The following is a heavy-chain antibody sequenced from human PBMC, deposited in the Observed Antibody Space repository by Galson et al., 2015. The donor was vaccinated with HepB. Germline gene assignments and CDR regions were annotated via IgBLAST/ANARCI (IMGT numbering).Heavy chain of an antibody. CDR1: EFTFSSYW. CDR3: ARDKDGSPDD. CDR2: IKNKANTYAT. D-gene: IGHD1-26*01. Sequence: SLRLSCAASEFTFSSYWMHWVRQAPGKGLEWVGRIKNKANTYATQNAASVTGRFTISRDDSKNSLYLQMNSLKTEDTAVYYCARDKDGSPDDWGQGTLVTVSS. V-gene: IGHV3-72*01. J-gene: IGHJ4*02.